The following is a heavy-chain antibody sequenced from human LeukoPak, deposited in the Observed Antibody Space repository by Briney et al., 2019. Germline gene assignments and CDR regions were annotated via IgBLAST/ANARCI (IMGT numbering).Heavy chain of an antibody. J-gene: IGHJ4*02. Sequence: GGSLRLSCAASGFTFSAFAMIWVRQPPGKGLEWVSSIFPSGGEIHYADSVKGRFTISRDNSKNTLYLQMNSLRAEDTAIYYCAARSGRAPIYFDYWGQGTLVTVSS. CDR2: IFPSGGEI. CDR1: GFTFSAFA. D-gene: IGHD3-10*01. V-gene: IGHV3-23*01. CDR3: AARSGRAPIYFDY.